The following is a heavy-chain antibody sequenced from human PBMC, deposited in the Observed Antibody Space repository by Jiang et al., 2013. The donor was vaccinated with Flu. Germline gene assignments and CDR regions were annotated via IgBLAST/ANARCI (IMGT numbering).Heavy chain of an antibody. D-gene: IGHD6-19*01. CDR2: IYYSGST. J-gene: IGHJ4*02. Sequence: PGLVKPSETLSLTCTVSGGSISSSSYYWGWIRQPPGKGLEWIGSIYYSGSTYYNPSLKSRVTISVDTSKNQFSLKLSSVTAADTAVYYCARPDFDLAVAGGFDYWGQGTLVTVSS. CDR3: ARPDFDLAVAGGFDY. V-gene: IGHV4-39*01. CDR1: GGSISSSSYY.